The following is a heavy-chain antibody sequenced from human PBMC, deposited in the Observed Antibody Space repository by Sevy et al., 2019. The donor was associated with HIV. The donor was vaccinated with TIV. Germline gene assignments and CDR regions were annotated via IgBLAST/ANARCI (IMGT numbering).Heavy chain of an antibody. CDR1: GYTFTSYG. J-gene: IGHJ4*02. CDR3: ARDRDYDYIWGTFPYRDY. Sequence: ASVKVSCKASGYTFTSYGISWVRQAPGQGLEWMGWISAYKGNTNYAQTFQGRVTMTTDTSTFTAYMKLRSLRYDDTAVYYCARDRDYDYIWGTFPYRDYWGQGTLVTVSS. CDR2: ISAYKGNT. D-gene: IGHD3-16*01. V-gene: IGHV1-18*01.